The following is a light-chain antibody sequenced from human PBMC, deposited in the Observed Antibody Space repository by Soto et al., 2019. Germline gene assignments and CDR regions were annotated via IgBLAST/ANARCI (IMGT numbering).Light chain of an antibody. CDR2: AAS. Sequence: DIQLTQSPSFLSASVGDRVTITCRASQGISSYLAWYQQKPGKAPNLLVYAASTLQSGVPSRFSGSGSGTEFTLTISSLRPEDFATYYCQQLYSYPLTFGGGTKVEIK. V-gene: IGKV1-9*01. J-gene: IGKJ4*01. CDR3: QQLYSYPLT. CDR1: QGISSY.